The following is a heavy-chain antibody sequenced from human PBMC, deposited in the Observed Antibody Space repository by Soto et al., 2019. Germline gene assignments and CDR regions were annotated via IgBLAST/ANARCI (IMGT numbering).Heavy chain of an antibody. CDR3: AIAGCDGGSCYALVGLRYGMDV. J-gene: IGHJ6*02. D-gene: IGHD2-15*01. Sequence: QVQLVESGGGVVQPGRSLRLSCAASGFTFSSYAMYWVRQAPGKGLEWMTVISYDGNNKYYADSVKGRFTISRDNSKNTLYLQMNRLRAEDTAVYYCAIAGCDGGSCYALVGLRYGMDVWGQGTTVTVAS. V-gene: IGHV3-30-3*01. CDR2: ISYDGNNK. CDR1: GFTFSSYA.